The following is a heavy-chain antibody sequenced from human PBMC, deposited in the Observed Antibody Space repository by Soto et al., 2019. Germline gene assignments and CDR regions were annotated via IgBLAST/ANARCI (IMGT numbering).Heavy chain of an antibody. D-gene: IGHD4-17*01. CDR1: GFTFSSYG. V-gene: IGHV3-30*18. CDR2: ISYDGSNK. J-gene: IGHJ6*02. Sequence: GGSLRLSCAASGFTFSSYGMHWVRQAPGKGLEWVAVISYDGSNKYYADSVKGRFTISRDNSKNTLYLQMNSLRAEDTAVYYCAKGGTRSHYYYYYGMDVWGQGTTVTV. CDR3: AKGGTRSHYYYYYGMDV.